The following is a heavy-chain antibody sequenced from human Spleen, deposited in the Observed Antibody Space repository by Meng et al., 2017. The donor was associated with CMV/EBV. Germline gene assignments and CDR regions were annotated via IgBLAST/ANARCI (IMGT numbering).Heavy chain of an antibody. Sequence: ASGYSFTDYYVHWVHQAPGQGLEWMGWINPNVGSVSFAEEFQGRVTLTRDTSLSTAYMELKSLRSDDTAKYYCVRGGIVGGDKFDHWGRETLVTVSS. CDR2: INPNVGSV. CDR3: VRGGIVGGDKFDH. J-gene: IGHJ4*02. V-gene: IGHV1-2*02. D-gene: IGHD1-26*01. CDR1: GYSFTDYY.